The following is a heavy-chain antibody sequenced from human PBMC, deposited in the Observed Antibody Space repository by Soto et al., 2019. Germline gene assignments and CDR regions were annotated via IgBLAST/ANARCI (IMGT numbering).Heavy chain of an antibody. J-gene: IGHJ4*02. V-gene: IGHV1-18*01. CDR3: ARGRNGNY. CDR2: ISAHSGST. CDR1: GYAFTTYG. Sequence: QVHLVQSGAEVKKPGASVKVSCKGSGYAFTTYGITWVRQAPGQGLEWLGWISAHSGSTNYAQKLQGRVTVTIDTSTSKAYMELRSLRSDVTAVYYWARGRNGNYWGQGALVTVSS. D-gene: IGHD1-1*01.